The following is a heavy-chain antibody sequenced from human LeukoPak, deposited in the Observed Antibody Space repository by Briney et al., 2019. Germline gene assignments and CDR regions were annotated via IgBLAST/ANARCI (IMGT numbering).Heavy chain of an antibody. J-gene: IGHJ6*03. CDR3: ARVNGSSYGFGFMDV. Sequence: GGSLRLSCAAAGFTFDDYGMNWVRQAPGKGLEWVSGINWNGGSTGYADSVKGRFTISRDNAKNSLYLQMNSLRAEDTALYYCARVNGSSYGFGFMDVWGKGTTVTVSS. CDR1: GFTFDDYG. CDR2: INWNGGST. D-gene: IGHD5-18*01. V-gene: IGHV3-20*04.